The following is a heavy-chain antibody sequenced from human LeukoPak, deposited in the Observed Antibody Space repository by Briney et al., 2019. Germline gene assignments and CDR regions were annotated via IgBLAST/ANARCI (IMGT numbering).Heavy chain of an antibody. CDR1: GFTFSSYA. Sequence: GGSLRLSCAASGFTFSSYAMHWVRQAPGKGLEWVAVISYDGSNKYYADSVKGRFTISRDNSKNTLYLQMNSLRAEDTAVYYCAKENDYGDYGGYFDYWGQGTLVTVSS. V-gene: IGHV3-30-3*01. CDR3: AKENDYGDYGGYFDY. D-gene: IGHD4-17*01. J-gene: IGHJ4*02. CDR2: ISYDGSNK.